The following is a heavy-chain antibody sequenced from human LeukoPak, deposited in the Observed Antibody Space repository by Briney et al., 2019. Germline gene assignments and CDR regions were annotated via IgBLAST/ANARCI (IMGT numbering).Heavy chain of an antibody. CDR3: VRDLSGITATSSGEDY. CDR2: INPNNGDT. Sequence: ASVKVSCKASGYTFNGYYIYWVRQAPGQGLEWMGRINPNNGDTNYAQKFQGRVTMTRDTSISIAYMELNRLRSDDTAVYYCVRDLSGITATSSGEDYWGEGTLVTVSS. V-gene: IGHV1-2*06. J-gene: IGHJ4*02. D-gene: IGHD1-7*01. CDR1: GYTFNGYY.